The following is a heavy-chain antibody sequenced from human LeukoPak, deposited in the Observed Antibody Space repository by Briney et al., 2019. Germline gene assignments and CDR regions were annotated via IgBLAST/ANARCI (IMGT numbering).Heavy chain of an antibody. D-gene: IGHD5-12*01. Sequence: PGGSLRLSCAASGFTFSSYAMSWVRQAPGKGPEWVSAISGSGGSTYYADSVKGRFTISRDNSKNTLYLQMNSLRAEDTAVYYCAKGSWLRFWDYSDYWGQGTLVTVSS. V-gene: IGHV3-23*01. CDR1: GFTFSSYA. J-gene: IGHJ4*02. CDR3: AKGSWLRFWDYSDY. CDR2: ISGSGGST.